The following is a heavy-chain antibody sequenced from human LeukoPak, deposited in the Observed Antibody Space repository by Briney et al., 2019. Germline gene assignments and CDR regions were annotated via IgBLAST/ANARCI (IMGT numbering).Heavy chain of an antibody. D-gene: IGHD4-11*01. CDR2: IIPILGIA. V-gene: IGHV1-69*02. CDR3: ATDYSNYNSPQAY. J-gene: IGHJ4*02. CDR1: GGSFSSYT. Sequence: SVKVSCKASGGSFSSYTISWVRQAPGQGLEWMGRIIPILGIANYAQKFQGRVTITADKSTSTAYMELSSLRSEDTAVYYCATDYSNYNSPQAYWGQGTLVTVSS.